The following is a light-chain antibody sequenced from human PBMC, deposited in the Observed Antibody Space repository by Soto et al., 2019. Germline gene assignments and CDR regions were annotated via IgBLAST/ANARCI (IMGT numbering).Light chain of an antibody. J-gene: IGLJ1*01. V-gene: IGLV2-14*01. CDR3: CSYTASNTLV. CDR1: SSDLGAYNS. CDR2: DVT. Sequence: LTQPASVSGSPGQSITISCTGTSSDLGAYNSVSWYRQHPGKAPKVMIYDVTNRPSGVSSRFSGSKSGNTASLTISGLQADDEADYYCCSYTASNTLVFGTGTKVTVL.